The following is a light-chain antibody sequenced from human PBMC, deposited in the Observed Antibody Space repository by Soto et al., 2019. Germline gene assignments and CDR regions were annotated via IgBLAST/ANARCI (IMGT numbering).Light chain of an antibody. V-gene: IGKV3-20*01. CDR1: QSVSSTY. CDR2: GAS. J-gene: IGKJ5*01. Sequence: EIVMTQSPATLSLSPGERATLSRRASQSVSSTYLAWCQQKPGQAPRLLIYGASTRAAGIPDRFSGTGSGTDFTLTISRLEPEDFAVYYCQHFGDSPITFGQGTRLEIK. CDR3: QHFGDSPIT.